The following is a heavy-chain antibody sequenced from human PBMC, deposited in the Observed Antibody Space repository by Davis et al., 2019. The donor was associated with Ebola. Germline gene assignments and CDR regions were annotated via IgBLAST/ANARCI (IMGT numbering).Heavy chain of an antibody. J-gene: IGHJ4*02. V-gene: IGHV1-2*02. CDR3: ARGGYTWNYVPSPIDY. Sequence: ASVKVSCKAFGYTFIYYYINWVRQTPGQGLEWMGRINPKSGATTYAQRFQGRVTMTTDTSTSTAYTELRSLRSDDTAVYYCARGGYTWNYVPSPIDYWGQGALVTVSS. D-gene: IGHD1-7*01. CDR2: INPKSGAT. CDR1: GYTFIYYY.